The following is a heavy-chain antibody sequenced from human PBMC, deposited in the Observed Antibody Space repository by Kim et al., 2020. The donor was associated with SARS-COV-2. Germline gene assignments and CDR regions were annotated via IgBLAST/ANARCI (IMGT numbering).Heavy chain of an antibody. V-gene: IGHV4-59*01. CDR1: GGSISSYY. Sequence: SETLSLTCTVSGGSISSYYWSWIRQRQGKGLEWVGYGYYSGSTNYNPSLKIRVTISVDASKNQFSLTLRSVTAADAAVYYCARDNSYDSSGRAFAIGGQGTMVTVSS. J-gene: IGHJ3*02. CDR2: GYYSGST. D-gene: IGHD3-22*01. CDR3: ARDNSYDSSGRAFAI.